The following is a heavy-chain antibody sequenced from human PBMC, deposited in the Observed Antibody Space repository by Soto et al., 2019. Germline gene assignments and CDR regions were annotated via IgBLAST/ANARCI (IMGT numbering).Heavy chain of an antibody. CDR3: AKDREEYYYGMDV. J-gene: IGHJ6*02. Sequence: GGSLRLSCSASGFTFSSYDIHWVRQAPGKGLEYVSSTSSDGSTYYAVTVKGRFTISRDNSKNTLFLQMSSLRGEDTAVYYCAKDREEYYYGMDVWGQGTTVTVSS. V-gene: IGHV3-64*04. CDR1: GFTFSSYD. CDR2: TSSDGST.